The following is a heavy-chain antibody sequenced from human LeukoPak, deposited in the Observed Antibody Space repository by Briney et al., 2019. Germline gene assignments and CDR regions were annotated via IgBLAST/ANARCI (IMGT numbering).Heavy chain of an antibody. CDR1: GGTFSSYA. CDR3: ARDSKRSLGYCSGGSCYYGGY. D-gene: IGHD2-15*01. Sequence: ASVKVSCKASGGTFSSYAISWVRQAPGQGLEWMGGIIPIFGTANYAQKFQGRVTITADKSTSTAYMELSSLRSEDTAVYYCARDSKRSLGYCSGGSCYYGGYWGQGTLVTVSS. J-gene: IGHJ4*02. V-gene: IGHV1-69*06. CDR2: IIPIFGTA.